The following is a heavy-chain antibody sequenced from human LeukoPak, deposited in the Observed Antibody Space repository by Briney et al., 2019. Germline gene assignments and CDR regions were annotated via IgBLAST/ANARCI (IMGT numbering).Heavy chain of an antibody. CDR2: INWNGGST. CDR3: ARPLSAATTNWFDP. J-gene: IGHJ5*02. D-gene: IGHD2-15*01. CDR1: GFTFDDYG. V-gene: IGHV3-20*04. Sequence: TGGSLRLSCAASGFTFDDYGMSWVRQAPGKGLEWVSGINWNGGSTGYADSVKGRFTISRDNAKNSLYLQMNSLRAEDTALYYCARPLSAATTNWFDPWGQGTLVTVSS.